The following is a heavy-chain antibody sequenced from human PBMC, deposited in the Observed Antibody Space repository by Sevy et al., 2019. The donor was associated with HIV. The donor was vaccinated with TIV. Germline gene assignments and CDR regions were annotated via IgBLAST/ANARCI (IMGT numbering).Heavy chain of an antibody. CDR3: ARVGDEDCSSTSCFWAFDY. Sequence: GESLKISCAASGFTFSSYWMSWVRQAPGKGLEWVANIKQDGSEKYYVDSVKGRFTISRDNAKNSLYLQMNSLRAEDTGVYYCARVGDEDCSSTSCFWAFDYWGQGTLVTVSS. CDR2: IKQDGSEK. V-gene: IGHV3-7*03. J-gene: IGHJ4*02. CDR1: GFTFSSYW. D-gene: IGHD2-2*01.